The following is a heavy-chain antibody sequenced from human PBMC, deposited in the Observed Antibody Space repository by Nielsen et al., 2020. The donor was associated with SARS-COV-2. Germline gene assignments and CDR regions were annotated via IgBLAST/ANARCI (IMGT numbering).Heavy chain of an antibody. CDR3: ARDEAGTANSGFDY. V-gene: IGHV3-23*03. CDR1: GFTFSSYA. D-gene: IGHD1-1*01. Sequence: GESLKISCAASGFTFSSYAMSWVRQAPGKGLEWVSVIYSSGSSTYYADSVKGRFNISRDNSKNTLYLQMNSLRAEDTAIYYCARDEAGTANSGFDYWGQGTLVTVSS. J-gene: IGHJ4*02. CDR2: IYSSGSST.